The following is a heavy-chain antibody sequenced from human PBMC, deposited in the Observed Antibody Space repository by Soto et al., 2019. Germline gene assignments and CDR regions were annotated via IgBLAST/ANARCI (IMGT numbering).Heavy chain of an antibody. CDR2: INSDGSTT. D-gene: IGHD6-19*01. CDR3: ARLPGYSTGWTPFDF. Sequence: HPGGSLRLSCAASGFTFSNYWMHWVRQAPGKGLVWVSRINSDGSTTSHADSVKGRFTISRDNAKNTLYLQMNSLRAEDTAVYYCARLPGYSTGWTPFDFWGQGTQVTVS. J-gene: IGHJ4*02. CDR1: GFTFSNYW. V-gene: IGHV3-74*01.